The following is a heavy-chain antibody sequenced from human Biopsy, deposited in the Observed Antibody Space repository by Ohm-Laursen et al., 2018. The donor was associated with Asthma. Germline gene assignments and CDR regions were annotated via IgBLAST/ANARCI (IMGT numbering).Heavy chain of an antibody. CDR2: IYSGGGT. V-gene: IGHV3-53*01. CDR3: ARANGGSFFSGSFDI. CDR1: GFTVSRDH. Sequence: SLRLSCVASGFTVSRDHMFWVRQAPGKGLEWVSVIYSGGGTYYADSVQGRVTISRDNSKNTLSPQMNSLRAEDTAVYYCARANGGSFFSGSFDIWGQGTMVTVSS. D-gene: IGHD4-23*01. J-gene: IGHJ3*02.